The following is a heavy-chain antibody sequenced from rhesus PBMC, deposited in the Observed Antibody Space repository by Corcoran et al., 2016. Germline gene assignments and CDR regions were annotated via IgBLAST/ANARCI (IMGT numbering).Heavy chain of an antibody. CDR2: INGNSGST. V-gene: IGHV4-80*01. Sequence: QVQLQESGPGLVKPSETLSLNCAVAGASISSSWWSWIRQPPGKGLEWLGEINGNSGSTFYNPSLKSRVTISKAASKTQFSLELCSVTAAYTAVYYSERSGGSYYGPDYWGQGVLVTVSS. J-gene: IGHJ4*01. D-gene: IGHD3-16*01. CDR1: GASISSSW. CDR3: ERSGGSYYGPDY.